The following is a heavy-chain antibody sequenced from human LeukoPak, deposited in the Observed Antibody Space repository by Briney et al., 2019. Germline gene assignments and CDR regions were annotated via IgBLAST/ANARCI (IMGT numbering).Heavy chain of an antibody. CDR2: IYPGDSDT. Sequence: GESLKISCKVSGYSFATSWIGWVRQMPGKGLDWMGMIYPGDSDTRYSPSFQGQVIISADKSISTAYLQWSSLKASDTAMYYCARHYCSGGNCLNRGMDVWGQGTTVTVSS. D-gene: IGHD2-15*01. CDR3: ARHYCSGGNCLNRGMDV. J-gene: IGHJ6*02. CDR1: GYSFATSW. V-gene: IGHV5-51*01.